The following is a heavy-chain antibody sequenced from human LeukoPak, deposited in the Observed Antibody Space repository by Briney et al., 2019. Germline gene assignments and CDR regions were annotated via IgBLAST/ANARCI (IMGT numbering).Heavy chain of an antibody. D-gene: IGHD2-15*01. J-gene: IGHJ4*02. V-gene: IGHV1-2*02. CDR3: VREGSGLLTKNFDY. Sequence: ASVKVSCKASGFPFSDSYIHWVRQAPGQGLEWMGYINLRSGGTSSPQKFKGRVTLTADTINTAYMVLSSLISDDTAIYYCVREGSGLLTKNFDYWGQGTLVTVSS. CDR2: INLRSGGT. CDR1: GFPFSDSY.